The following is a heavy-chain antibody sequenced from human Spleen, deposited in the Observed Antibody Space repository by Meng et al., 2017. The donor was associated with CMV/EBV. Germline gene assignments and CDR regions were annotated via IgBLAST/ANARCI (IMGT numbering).Heavy chain of an antibody. CDR2: MNPNNGNA. D-gene: IGHD3-10*01. CDR3: AREGRYYDSGSSSYNYGMDV. V-gene: IGHV1-8*02. J-gene: IGHJ6*02. CDR1: GYTFTNYA. Sequence: ASVKVSCKASGYTFTNYAISWVRQAPGQGLEWMGWMNPNNGNAGYTQKFQGRVTMTRNTAIRTAYMELSSLRSDDTAVYYCAREGRYYDSGSSSYNYGMDVWGQGTTVTVSS.